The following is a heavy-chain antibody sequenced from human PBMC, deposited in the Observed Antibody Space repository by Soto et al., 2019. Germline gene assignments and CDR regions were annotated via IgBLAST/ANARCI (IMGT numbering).Heavy chain of an antibody. CDR3: ASQNLCSGGSCYDYCFDC. D-gene: IGHD2-15*01. CDR1: GGTFSSYA. CDR2: IIPIFGTA. Sequence: QVQLVQCGAEVKKPGSSVKVSCKASGGTFSSYAISWVRQAPGQGLEWMGGIIPIFGTANYAQKFQGRVTITADESTSTAYIELSSLRSEDTAVYYCASQNLCSGGSCYDYCFDCWGQGTLVTVFS. J-gene: IGHJ4*02. V-gene: IGHV1-69*01.